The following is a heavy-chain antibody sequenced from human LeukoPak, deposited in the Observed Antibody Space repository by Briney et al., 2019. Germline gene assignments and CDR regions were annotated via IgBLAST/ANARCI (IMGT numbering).Heavy chain of an antibody. CDR2: IYYSGST. D-gene: IGHD3-10*01. J-gene: IGHJ5*02. V-gene: IGHV4-59*01. CDR1: GGSISSYY. Sequence: PSETLSLTCTVSGGSISSYYWSWIRQPPGKGLEWIGYIYYSGSTNYNPSLKSRVTISVDTSKNQFSLKLSSVTAADTAVYYCAGVRMTMVRGVNWFDPWGQGTLVTVSS. CDR3: AGVRMTMVRGVNWFDP.